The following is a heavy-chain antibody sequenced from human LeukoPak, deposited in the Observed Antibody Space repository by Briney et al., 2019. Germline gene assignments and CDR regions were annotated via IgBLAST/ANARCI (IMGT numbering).Heavy chain of an antibody. J-gene: IGHJ4*02. D-gene: IGHD3-10*01. CDR2: IYSGGST. Sequence: GGSLRLSCAASGFTVSSNYMSWVRQAPGKGLEWVSVIYSGGSTYYADSVKSRFTISRDNSKDTLYLQMNSLRAEDTAVYYCAKDNAYYYADYWGQGTLVTVSS. V-gene: IGHV3-53*05. CDR3: AKDNAYYYADY. CDR1: GFTVSSNY.